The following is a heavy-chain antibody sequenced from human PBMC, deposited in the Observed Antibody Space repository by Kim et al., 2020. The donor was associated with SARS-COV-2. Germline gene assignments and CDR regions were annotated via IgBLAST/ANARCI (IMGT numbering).Heavy chain of an antibody. Sequence: SVKVSCKASGGTFSSYAISWVRQAPGQGLEWMGGIIPIFGTANYAQKFQGRVTITADESTSTAYMELSSLRSEDTAVYYCARVRNGYSYMYYFDYWGQGTLVTVSS. CDR1: GGTFSSYA. CDR3: ARVRNGYSYMYYFDY. V-gene: IGHV1-69*13. J-gene: IGHJ4*02. D-gene: IGHD5-18*01. CDR2: IIPIFGTA.